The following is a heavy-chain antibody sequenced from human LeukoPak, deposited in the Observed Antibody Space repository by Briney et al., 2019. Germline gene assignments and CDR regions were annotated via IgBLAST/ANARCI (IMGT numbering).Heavy chain of an antibody. D-gene: IGHD6-13*01. CDR3: ASLGIAAANFDY. J-gene: IGHJ4*02. CDR1: GFTFSNYG. Sequence: PGRSLRLSCAAPGFTFSNYGMHWVRQAPGKGLEWVSSISSSSSYIYYADSVKGRFTISRDNAKNSLYLQMNSLRAEDTAVYYCASLGIAAANFDYWGQGTLVTVSS. V-gene: IGHV3-21*01. CDR2: ISSSSSYI.